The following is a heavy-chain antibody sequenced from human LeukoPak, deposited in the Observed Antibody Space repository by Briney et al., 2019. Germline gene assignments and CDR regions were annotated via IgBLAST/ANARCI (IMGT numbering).Heavy chain of an antibody. D-gene: IGHD2-2*01. CDR1: GFTFSSYT. Sequence: GGSLRLSCAASGFTFSSYTMHWVRQAPGKGLEWVAVISCDGSNKYYADSVKGRFTISRDNSKNTLYLQMNSLRAEDTAVYYCARDRRIVVVPAALVGAFDYWGQGTLVTVSS. CDR3: ARDRRIVVVPAALVGAFDY. V-gene: IGHV3-30*04. CDR2: ISCDGSNK. J-gene: IGHJ4*02.